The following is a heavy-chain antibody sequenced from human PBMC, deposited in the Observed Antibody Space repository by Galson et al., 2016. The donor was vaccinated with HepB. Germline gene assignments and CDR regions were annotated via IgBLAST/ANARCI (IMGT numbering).Heavy chain of an antibody. CDR3: ARFGTGLDY. Sequence: SLRLSCAASGFSFNTYGMHWVRRAPGKGLEWVALIWYDGSKKYYVDSVKGRFTISRNNSQNTLYLQMNSLRAEDTAVYYCARFGTGLDYWGQGTLVTVSS. CDR1: GFSFNTYG. D-gene: IGHD3/OR15-3a*01. J-gene: IGHJ4*02. CDR2: IWYDGSKK. V-gene: IGHV3-33*01.